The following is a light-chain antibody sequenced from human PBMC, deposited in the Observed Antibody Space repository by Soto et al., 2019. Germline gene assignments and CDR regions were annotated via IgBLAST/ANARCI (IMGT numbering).Light chain of an antibody. CDR2: KAS. Sequence: DIQMTQSPSTLSASVGDRVTINCRASQSISSWLAWYQQKPGKAPKLLIYKASSLESGVPSRFSGSGSGTEFTLTISSLQPDDVATYYCQQYNSYSITFGQGTRLEIK. J-gene: IGKJ5*01. CDR1: QSISSW. V-gene: IGKV1-5*03. CDR3: QQYNSYSIT.